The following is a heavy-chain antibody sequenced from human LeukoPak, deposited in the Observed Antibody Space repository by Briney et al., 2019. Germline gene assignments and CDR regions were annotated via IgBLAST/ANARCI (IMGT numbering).Heavy chain of an antibody. Sequence: SETLSLTCTVSGGSISNYFWSWIRQPPGKGLECIGYIYYSDSTNYNPSLKSRVTVSVDTSKNQFSLKLSSVTAADTAVYYCARFPGSAEYRHYYYMDVWGKGTTVTVSS. V-gene: IGHV4-59*01. CDR3: ARFPGSAEYRHYYYMDV. CDR2: IYYSDST. CDR1: GGSISNYF. D-gene: IGHD2-15*01. J-gene: IGHJ6*03.